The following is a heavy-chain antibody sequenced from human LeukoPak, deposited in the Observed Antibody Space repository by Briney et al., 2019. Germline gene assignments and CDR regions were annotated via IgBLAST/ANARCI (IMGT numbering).Heavy chain of an antibody. CDR2: MNPNSGNT. V-gene: IGHV1-8*01. D-gene: IGHD1/OR15-1a*01. CDR1: GYTFTSYD. Sequence: GASVKVSCKASGYTFTSYDINWVRQATGQGLEWMGWMNPNSGNTGYAQKFQGRVTMTRDMSTSTVYMELSSLRSEDTAVYYCARNFQEQGDFDYWGQGTLVTVSS. CDR3: ARNFQEQGDFDY. J-gene: IGHJ4*02.